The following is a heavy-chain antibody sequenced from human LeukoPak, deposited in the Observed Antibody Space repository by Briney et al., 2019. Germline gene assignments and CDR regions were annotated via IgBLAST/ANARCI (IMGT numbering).Heavy chain of an antibody. J-gene: IGHJ4*02. CDR1: GYTFIDHY. CDR2: IDPINGNT. V-gene: IGHV1-2*02. CDR3: LTMIMTMTNS. D-gene: IGHD3-22*01. Sequence: ASVKVSCKASGYTFIDHYVHWVRQAPGQGLEWMGWIDPINGNTNYAQKFQGRVTMTRDTSISTAYMELSRLRYDDTAIYYCLTMIMTMTNSWGQGTLVTVSS.